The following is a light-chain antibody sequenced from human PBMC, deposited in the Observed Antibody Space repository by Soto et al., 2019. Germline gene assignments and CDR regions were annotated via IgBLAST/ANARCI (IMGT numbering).Light chain of an antibody. V-gene: IGLV2-23*01. CDR3: CSYAGGHVP. Sequence: QSVLTQPASVSGSPGQSITISCTGTSSNVGSSNFVSWYQQHPGKAPKLMIYEGTKRPSGVSNRFSGSKSGNTASLTISGLQAEDEADYYCCSYAGGHVPFGGGTKVTVL. CDR1: SSNVGSSNF. J-gene: IGLJ2*01. CDR2: EGT.